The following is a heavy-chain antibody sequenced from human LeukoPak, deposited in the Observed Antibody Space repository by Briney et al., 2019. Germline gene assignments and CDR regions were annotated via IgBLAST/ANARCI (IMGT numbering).Heavy chain of an antibody. J-gene: IGHJ6*03. D-gene: IGHD1-7*01. V-gene: IGHV3-23*01. Sequence: GGSLRLSCAASGFTFSSYAMSWVRQAPGKGLEWVSAISGSGGSTYYADSVKGRFTISRDNSKNTLYLQMNSLRAEDTAVYYCAKVGRNYGYYYYYMDVWGKGTTVTVSS. CDR3: AKVGRNYGYYYYYMDV. CDR2: ISGSGGST. CDR1: GFTFSSYA.